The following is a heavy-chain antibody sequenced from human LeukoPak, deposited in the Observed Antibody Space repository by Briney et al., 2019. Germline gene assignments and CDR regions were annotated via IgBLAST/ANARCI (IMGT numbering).Heavy chain of an antibody. CDR3: ARALGGDYVWGSYRTDAFDI. D-gene: IGHD3-16*02. V-gene: IGHV3-30*03. CDR1: GFTFSSYA. J-gene: IGHJ3*02. Sequence: PGGSLRLSCEVSGFTFSSYAMHWVRQAPGKGLEWVAVISYDGSNKYYADSVKGRFTISRDNSKNTLYLQMNSLRPEDTAVYYCARALGGDYVWGSYRTDAFDIWGQGTMVTVSS. CDR2: ISYDGSNK.